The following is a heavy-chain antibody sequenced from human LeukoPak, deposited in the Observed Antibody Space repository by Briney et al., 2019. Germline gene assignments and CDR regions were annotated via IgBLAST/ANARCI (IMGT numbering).Heavy chain of an antibody. D-gene: IGHD3-22*01. V-gene: IGHV4-59*01. CDR2: IYYSVST. J-gene: IGHJ4*02. Sequence: SETLSLTCTVSGGSISSYYRSWIRQPPGKGLEWIGYIYYSVSTHYNPSLKSRDTISVDPPKNQFSLKLSPVTAADTAVYYCARDPGYYDSSGYYYPYYFDYWGQGTLVTVSS. CDR3: ARDPGYYDSSGYYYPYYFDY. CDR1: GGSISSYY.